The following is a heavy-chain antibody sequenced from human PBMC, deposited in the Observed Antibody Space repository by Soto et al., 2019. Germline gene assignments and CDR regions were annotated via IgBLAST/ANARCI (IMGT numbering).Heavy chain of an antibody. D-gene: IGHD3-3*01. CDR1: GGTFSSYA. CDR3: ARNRNFGVVIYGP. V-gene: IGHV1-69*13. J-gene: IGHJ5*02. Sequence: SVKVSCKASGGTFSSYAISWVRQAPGQGLEXMGXXIXXFXTXXXAXXFQGRVTITADESTSTAYMEPSSLRSEDTAVYYCARNRNFGVVIYGPWGQGTLVTVSS. CDR2: XIXXFXTX.